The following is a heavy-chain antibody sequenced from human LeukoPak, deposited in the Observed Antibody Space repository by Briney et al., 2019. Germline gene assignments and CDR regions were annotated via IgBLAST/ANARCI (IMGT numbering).Heavy chain of an antibody. CDR2: ISPDSNYK. Sequence: GESLRLSCAASGFTFSTYSMNWLRLAPGKGLEWVSSISPDSNYKYYVDSVKGRFTISRDNAKNSLYLQMNSLRAEDTALHYCAKDIGAVAGYAFDIWGQGTMVTVSS. CDR1: GFTFSTYS. CDR3: AKDIGAVAGYAFDI. V-gene: IGHV3-21*04. J-gene: IGHJ3*02. D-gene: IGHD6-19*01.